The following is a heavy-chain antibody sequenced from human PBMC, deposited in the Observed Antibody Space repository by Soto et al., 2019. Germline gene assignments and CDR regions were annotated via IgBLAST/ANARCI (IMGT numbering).Heavy chain of an antibody. D-gene: IGHD4-17*01. V-gene: IGHV3-49*03. Sequence: GGSLRLSCTASGFTFGDYAMSWFRQAPGKGLEWVGFIRSKAYGGTTEYAASVKGRFTISRDDSKSIAYLQMNSLKTEDTAVYYCTRGRMSRYGDYSRIVDYWGQGTLVTVSS. J-gene: IGHJ4*02. CDR2: IRSKAYGGTT. CDR1: GFTFGDYA. CDR3: TRGRMSRYGDYSRIVDY.